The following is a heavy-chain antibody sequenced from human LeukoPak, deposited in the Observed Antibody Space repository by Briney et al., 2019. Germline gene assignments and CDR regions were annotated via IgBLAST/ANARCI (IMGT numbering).Heavy chain of an antibody. V-gene: IGHV4-39*07. J-gene: IGHJ4*02. CDR3: ARDGVEAGTVFDY. CDR2: IYYSGYS. Sequence: TSETLSLTCTVSGGSISSTNYYWGWIRQPPGKGLEWIGTIYYSGYSYSNPSLKSRVTVPVDTSKNQFSLKLSSVTAADTAVYYCARDGVEAGTVFDYWGQGTLVTVSS. CDR1: GGSISSTNYY. D-gene: IGHD1-1*01.